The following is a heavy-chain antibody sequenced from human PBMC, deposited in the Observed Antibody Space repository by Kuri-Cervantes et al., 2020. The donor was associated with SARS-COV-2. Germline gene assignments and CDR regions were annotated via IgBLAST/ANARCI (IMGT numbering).Heavy chain of an antibody. J-gene: IGHJ6*02. CDR3: AREDKGPYYYYGMDV. CDR1: GGSMSPYY. V-gene: IGHV4-34*01. Sequence: GSLRLSCTVSGGSMSPYYWSWIRQPPGKGLEWIGEINHSGSTNYNPSLKSRVTISVDTSKNQFSLKLSSVTAADTAVYYCAREDKGPYYYYGMDVWGQGTTVTVSS. CDR2: INHSGST.